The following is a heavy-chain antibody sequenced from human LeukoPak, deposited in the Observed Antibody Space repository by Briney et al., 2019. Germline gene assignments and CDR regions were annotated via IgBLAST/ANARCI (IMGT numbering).Heavy chain of an antibody. J-gene: IGHJ3*02. D-gene: IGHD4-17*01. Sequence: SGGSLRLSCAASGFTFSSYAMSWVRQAPGKGLEWVSAISGSGGSTYYADSVKGRFTISRDNSKNTLYLQMSSLRAEDTAVYYCAKDLRPVTTSDAFDIWGQGTMVTVSS. V-gene: IGHV3-23*01. CDR3: AKDLRPVTTSDAFDI. CDR1: GFTFSSYA. CDR2: ISGSGGST.